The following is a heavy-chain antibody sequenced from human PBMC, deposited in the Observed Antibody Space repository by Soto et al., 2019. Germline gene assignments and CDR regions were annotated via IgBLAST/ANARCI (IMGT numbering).Heavy chain of an antibody. CDR1: GFTFSSYG. CDR3: AKDTQGDGHELFDY. CDR2: ISYDGSNK. D-gene: IGHD1-7*01. V-gene: IGHV3-30*18. J-gene: IGHJ4*02. Sequence: GGSLRLSCAASGFTFSSYGMHWVRQAPGKGLEWVAVISYDGSNKYYADSVKGRFTISRDNSKNTLYLQMNSLRAEDTAVYYCAKDTQGDGHELFDYWGQGTLVTVSS.